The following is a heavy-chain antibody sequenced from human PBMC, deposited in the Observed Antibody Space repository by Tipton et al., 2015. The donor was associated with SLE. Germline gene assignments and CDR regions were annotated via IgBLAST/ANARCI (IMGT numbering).Heavy chain of an antibody. CDR2: IYATGIT. CDR1: GDSISSSSYY. Sequence: LRLSCSVSGDSISSSSYYWGWIRQPAGKGLEWIGHIYATGITNYNPSLKSRVTMSMDTSKKQFSLVRSSVTAADTAVYYCAAHAAGRGGSGYWGQGTLVTVSS. D-gene: IGHD2-15*01. V-gene: IGHV4-61*09. J-gene: IGHJ4*02. CDR3: AAHAAGRGGSGY.